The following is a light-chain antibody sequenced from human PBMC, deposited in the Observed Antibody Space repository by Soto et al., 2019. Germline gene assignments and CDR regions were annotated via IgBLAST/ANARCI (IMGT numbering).Light chain of an antibody. CDR2: SNN. J-gene: IGLJ1*01. V-gene: IGLV1-44*01. CDR3: AAWDDSLNGFV. Sequence: VLTQPPSASWTPGQMVTISCSGSSSNIGGNSVNWYQQLPGTAPKLLIQSNNQRPSGVPDRFSGSKSGTSGSLAISGLQSEDEADYYCAAWDDSLNGFVFGTGTKVTVL. CDR1: SSNIGGNS.